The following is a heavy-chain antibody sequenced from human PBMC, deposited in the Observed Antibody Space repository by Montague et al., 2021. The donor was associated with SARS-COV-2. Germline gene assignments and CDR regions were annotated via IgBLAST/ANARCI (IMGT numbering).Heavy chain of an antibody. D-gene: IGHD1-7*01. CDR2: INHSGST. V-gene: IGHV4-34*01. CDR1: GGSFSGYY. J-gene: IGHJ6*02. CDR3: ARGRTGTTFYYYYYYGMDV. Sequence: SETLSLTCAVYGGSFSGYYWSWIRQLPGKGLEWIGEINHSGSTNYNPSLKSRVTISVDTSKNQFSLKLSSVTAADTAVYYCARGRTGTTFYYYYYYGMDVWGQGTTVTVSS.